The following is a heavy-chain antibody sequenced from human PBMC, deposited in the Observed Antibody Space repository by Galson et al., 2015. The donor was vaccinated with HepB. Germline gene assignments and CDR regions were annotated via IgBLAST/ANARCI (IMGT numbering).Heavy chain of an antibody. CDR3: ARVYCSSTSCPNGDWFDP. Sequence: SVKVSCKASGYTFTSYDINWVRQATGQGLEWMGWMNPNSGNTGYAQKFQGRVTMTRNTSISTAYMELSSLRSEDTAVYYCARVYCSSTSCPNGDWFDPWGQGTLVTVSS. D-gene: IGHD2-2*01. CDR2: MNPNSGNT. V-gene: IGHV1-8*01. J-gene: IGHJ5*02. CDR1: GYTFTSYD.